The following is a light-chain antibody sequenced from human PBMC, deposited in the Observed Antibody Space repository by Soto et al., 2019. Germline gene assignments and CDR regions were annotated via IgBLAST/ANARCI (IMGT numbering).Light chain of an antibody. J-gene: IGLJ1*01. CDR1: ASDVGGYSY. V-gene: IGLV2-11*01. CDR2: DVS. CDR3: CSYAGSYTFV. Sequence: QSVLTQPRSVSGSPGQSVTISCTGTASDVGGYSYVSWYQQHPGKVPKLIIYDVSKWPSGVPDRFSGSKSGNTASLTTSGLQAEDEGDYYCCSYAGSYTFVFGTGTKVTVL.